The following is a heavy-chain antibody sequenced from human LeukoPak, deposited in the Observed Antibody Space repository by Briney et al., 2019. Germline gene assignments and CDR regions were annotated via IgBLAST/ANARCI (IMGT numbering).Heavy chain of an antibody. CDR3: ARDGGYSSGWYDY. V-gene: IGHV3-74*01. CDR2: ISDDGTTT. CDR1: GFTFSSNW. Sequence: PGGSLRLSCAASGFTFSSNWMHWVRQAPGKGLVWASRISDDGTTTNYADSVKGRFTISTDNAKNTLYLQMNSLRAEDTAVYHCARDGGYSSGWYDYWGQGTLVTVSS. D-gene: IGHD6-19*01. J-gene: IGHJ4*02.